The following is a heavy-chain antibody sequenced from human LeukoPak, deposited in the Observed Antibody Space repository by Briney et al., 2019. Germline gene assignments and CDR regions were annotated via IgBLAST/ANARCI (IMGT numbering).Heavy chain of an antibody. CDR3: ARGPVEAVFGVSTED. V-gene: IGHV1-46*01. D-gene: IGHD3-10*02. J-gene: IGHJ6*02. Sequence: ASVKVSCKASGYTFTSYYMHWVRQAPGQGLEWMGIINPSGGSTNYAQKFQGRVTMTRDTSTSTVYMELSSLRSEDTAVYYCARGPVEAVFGVSTEDWGQGTTVTVSS. CDR1: GYTFTSYY. CDR2: INPSGGST.